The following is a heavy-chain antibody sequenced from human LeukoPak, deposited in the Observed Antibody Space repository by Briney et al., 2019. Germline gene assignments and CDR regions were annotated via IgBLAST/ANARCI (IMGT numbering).Heavy chain of an antibody. J-gene: IGHJ4*02. CDR2: FDPVDGET. CDR1: GYTLTELS. Sequence: GASVKVSCKVSGYTLTELSMHWVRQAPGKGLEWMGGFDPVDGETIYAQKFRGRVTITEDTSTDTAYMELSSLRSEDTAVYYCATDPFNAYVWGSSDYWGQGTLVTVSS. D-gene: IGHD3-16*01. V-gene: IGHV1-24*01. CDR3: ATDPFNAYVWGSSDY.